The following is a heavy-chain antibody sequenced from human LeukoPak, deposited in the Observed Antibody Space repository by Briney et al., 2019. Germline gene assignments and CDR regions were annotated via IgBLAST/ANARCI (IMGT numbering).Heavy chain of an antibody. D-gene: IGHD5-18*01. V-gene: IGHV1-46*01. J-gene: IGHJ4*02. CDR2: INPSGGST. Sequence: ASVKVSCKASGYTFTSYYMHWVRQAPGQGLEWMGIINPSGGSTSYAQKFQGRVTMTRDTSTSTVYMELSSLRSEDTAVYYCARDTKGTAMVTVFDYWGQGTLVTVSS. CDR1: GYTFTSYY. CDR3: ARDTKGTAMVTVFDY.